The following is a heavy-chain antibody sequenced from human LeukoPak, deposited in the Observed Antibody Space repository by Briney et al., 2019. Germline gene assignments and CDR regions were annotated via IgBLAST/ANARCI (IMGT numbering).Heavy chain of an antibody. J-gene: IGHJ5*02. CDR2: ISGSGGST. CDR1: GFTFSSYA. Sequence: GGSLRLSCAASGFTFSSYAMSWVRQAPGKGLEWVSAISGSGGSTYYADSVKGRFTISRDNSKNTLYLQMNSLRAEDTAVYYCAKDRLTARYSNVNWFDPWGQGTLVTVSS. D-gene: IGHD4-11*01. CDR3: AKDRLTARYSNVNWFDP. V-gene: IGHV3-23*01.